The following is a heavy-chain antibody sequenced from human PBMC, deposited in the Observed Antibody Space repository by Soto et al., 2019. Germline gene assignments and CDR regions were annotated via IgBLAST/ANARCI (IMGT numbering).Heavy chain of an antibody. V-gene: IGHV4-59*01. Sequence: SETLSLTCNVSGGSITGYHWSWIRQPPGKGLEWIGYISNSGSTNYNPSLESRVTISVETSKNQISLNLIFVTAADTAVYYCAATPRHWGQGTLVTVS. J-gene: IGHJ4*02. CDR3: AATPRH. CDR2: ISNSGST. CDR1: GGSITGYH.